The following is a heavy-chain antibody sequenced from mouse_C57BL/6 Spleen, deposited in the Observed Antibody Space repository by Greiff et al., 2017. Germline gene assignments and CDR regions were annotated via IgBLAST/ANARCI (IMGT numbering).Heavy chain of an antibody. CDR2: IDPSDSYT. Sequence: QVQLQQPGAELVMPGASVKLSCKASGYTFTSYWMHWVKQRPGQGLEWIGEIDPSDSYTNYNQKFKGKSPLTVDKSSSTAYMQLSSLTSEDSAFYYCARGNYYGCFFDFWGPGTTLTVSS. D-gene: IGHD1-1*01. CDR3: ARGNYYGCFFDF. V-gene: IGHV1-69*01. J-gene: IGHJ2*01. CDR1: GYTFTSYW.